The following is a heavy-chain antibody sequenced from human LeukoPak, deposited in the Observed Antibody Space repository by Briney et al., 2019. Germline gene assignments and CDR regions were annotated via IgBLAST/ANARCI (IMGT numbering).Heavy chain of an antibody. D-gene: IGHD6-13*01. CDR3: AKVPLIAAPKHFDY. CDR2: ISSRSSNI. Sequence: GGSLRLSCAASGFTLSTYTMNWVRQAPGKGLEWVSSISSRSSNIFYADSLKGRFTISRDNSKNTLYLQMNRLRAEDTAVYYCAKVPLIAAPKHFDYWGQGTLVTVSS. V-gene: IGHV3-21*04. CDR1: GFTLSTYT. J-gene: IGHJ4*02.